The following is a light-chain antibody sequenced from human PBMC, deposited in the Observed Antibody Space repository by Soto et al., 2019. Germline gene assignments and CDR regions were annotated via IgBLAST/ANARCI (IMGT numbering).Light chain of an antibody. CDR2: KAS. CDR1: QSISSW. Sequence: DIQMTQSPSTLSASVGDRVTITCRASQSISSWLAWYQQKPGKAPKLLIYKASSLESGVPSRFRGNWSGTEFTLTISSLQPDDFATYYCQQYNSYSPMYTFGQGTKLEIK. J-gene: IGKJ2*01. CDR3: QQYNSYSPMYT. V-gene: IGKV1-5*03.